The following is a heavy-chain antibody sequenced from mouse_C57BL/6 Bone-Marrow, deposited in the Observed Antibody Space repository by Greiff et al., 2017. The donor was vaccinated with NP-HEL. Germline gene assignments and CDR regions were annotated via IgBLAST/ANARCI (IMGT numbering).Heavy chain of an antibody. CDR1: GFTFSSYT. CDR2: ISGGGGNT. Sequence: EVKLVESGGGLVKPGGSLKLSCAASGFTFSSYTMSWVRQTPEKRLEWVATISGGGGNTYYPDSVKGRFTISRDKAKNTLYLQMSSLRSEDTAVYYCARQITTVVDYFDYWGKGTTLTVSS. CDR3: ARQITTVVDYFDY. V-gene: IGHV5-9*04. D-gene: IGHD1-1*01. J-gene: IGHJ2*01.